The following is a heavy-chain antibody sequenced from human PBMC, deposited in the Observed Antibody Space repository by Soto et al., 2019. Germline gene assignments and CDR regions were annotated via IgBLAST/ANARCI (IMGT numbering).Heavy chain of an antibody. CDR3: ARNMHYYERDFYYFDY. CDR2: VYYSGST. Sequence: SETLSLTCTVSGGSISSSSYYWGWIRQPPGKGLEWIGNVYYSGSTNYNPSLESRVTISVDTSKNQFSLKLSSVTAADTAVYYCARNMHYYERDFYYFDYWGQGTLVTVSS. CDR1: GGSISSSSYY. D-gene: IGHD3-22*01. V-gene: IGHV4-39*07. J-gene: IGHJ4*02.